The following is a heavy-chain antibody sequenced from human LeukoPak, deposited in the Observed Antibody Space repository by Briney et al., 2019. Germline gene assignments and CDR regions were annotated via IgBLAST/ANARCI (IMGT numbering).Heavy chain of an antibody. CDR3: ARDNFDSSGWYVRLHAFDI. D-gene: IGHD6-19*01. J-gene: IGHJ3*02. CDR2: IYYSGST. CDR1: HGSISGYY. Sequence: PSETLSLTCTVSHGSISGYYWSWIRQPPGKGLEWIGYIYYSGSTNYNPSLKSRVTISVDTSKNQFSLKLSSVTAADTAVYYCARDNFDSSGWYVRLHAFDIWGQGTMVTVSS. V-gene: IGHV4-59*01.